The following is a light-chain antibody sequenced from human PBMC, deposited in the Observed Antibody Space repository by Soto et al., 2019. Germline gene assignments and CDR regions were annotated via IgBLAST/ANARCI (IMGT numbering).Light chain of an antibody. CDR2: GES. V-gene: IGKV3-15*01. J-gene: IGKJ5*01. CDR3: QQYNNWPIT. CDR1: QSVSNN. Sequence: EIVLTQSPGTLSLTPGERATLSCGASQSVSNNYFAWYQQKPGQPPRLLIYGESTRATGLPAGFRGSGSGTEFTLTISSLQSEDFAVYYCQQYNNWPITFGQGTRLAI.